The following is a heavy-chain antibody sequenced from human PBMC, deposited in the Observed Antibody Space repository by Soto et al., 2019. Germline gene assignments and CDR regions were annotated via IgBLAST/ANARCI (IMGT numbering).Heavy chain of an antibody. CDR2: IIPILGIA. V-gene: IGHV1-69*08. CDR1: GGTFSSYT. CDR3: AREGYDSSGYPFDY. Sequence: QVQLVQSGAEVKKPGSSVKVSCKASGGTFSSYTISWVRQAPGQGLEWMGRIIPILGIANYAQKFQGRVTXXVXEXXSAAYKELRRRRAEDAAVYYCAREGYDSSGYPFDYWGQGPLVTVSS. D-gene: IGHD3-22*01. J-gene: IGHJ4*02.